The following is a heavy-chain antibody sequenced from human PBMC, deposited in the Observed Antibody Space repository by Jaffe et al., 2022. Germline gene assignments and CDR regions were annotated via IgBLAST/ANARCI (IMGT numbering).Heavy chain of an antibody. V-gene: IGHV4-39*01. D-gene: IGHD4-17*01. CDR1: GGSISSSSYY. CDR2: IYYSGST. Sequence: QLQLQESGPGLVKPSETLSLTCTVSGGSISSSSYYWGWIRQPPGKGLEWIGSIYYSGSTYYNPSLKSRVTISVDTSKNQFSLKLSSVTAADTAVYYCARHLTVRYFDLWGRGTLVTVSS. J-gene: IGHJ2*01. CDR3: ARHLTVRYFDL.